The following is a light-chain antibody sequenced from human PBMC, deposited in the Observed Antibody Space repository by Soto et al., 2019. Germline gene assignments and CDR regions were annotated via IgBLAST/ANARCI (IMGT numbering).Light chain of an antibody. CDR2: GAS. J-gene: IGKJ1*01. CDR1: QSVSSSS. CDR3: QHYNSYSEA. V-gene: IGKV3-20*01. Sequence: EIVLTQSPGTLSLSPGERATLSCRASQSVSSSSLAWYQQKRGQAPRLLIHGASNRATGIPDRFSGSGSGTDFTLTISSLQPDDFATYYCQHYNSYSEAFGQGTKVDIK.